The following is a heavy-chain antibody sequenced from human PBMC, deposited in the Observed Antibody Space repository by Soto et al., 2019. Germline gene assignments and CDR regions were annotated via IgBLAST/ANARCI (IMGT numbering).Heavy chain of an antibody. CDR1: GYTFTSHK. D-gene: IGHD3-3*01. V-gene: IGHV1-8*01. Sequence: QVQLVQSGAEVKKPGASVKVSCKASGYTFTSHKINWVRQATGQGLEWRGWMGPDSGKTAYVQKFQGRVTRTRNTSIGRAYMELNSLRSEDTAMYYCARQQDDYWGGFNWFDPWGQGTLVNVSS. CDR3: ARQQDDYWGGFNWFDP. CDR2: MGPDSGKT. J-gene: IGHJ5*02.